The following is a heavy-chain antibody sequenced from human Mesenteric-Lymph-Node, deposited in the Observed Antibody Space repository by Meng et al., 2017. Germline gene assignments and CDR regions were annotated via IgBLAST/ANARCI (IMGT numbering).Heavy chain of an antibody. CDR3: AKELSYGTYYYGSAGY. D-gene: IGHD3-10*01. CDR1: GFTFSDYY. Sequence: GESLKISCAASGFTFSDYYMSWIRQAPGKGLEWVSYISSSGSTIYYADSVKGRFTISRDNAKNSLYLQMNSLRAEDTAVYYCAKELSYGTYYYGSAGYWGQGTLVTVSS. V-gene: IGHV3-11*01. J-gene: IGHJ4*02. CDR2: ISSSGSTI.